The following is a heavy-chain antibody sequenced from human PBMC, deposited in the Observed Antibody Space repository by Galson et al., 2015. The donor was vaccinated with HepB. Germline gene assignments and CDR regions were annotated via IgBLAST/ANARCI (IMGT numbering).Heavy chain of an antibody. CDR2: ISAYNGNT. J-gene: IGHJ4*02. V-gene: IGHV1-18*04. D-gene: IGHD3-22*01. CDR1: GYTFTSYG. Sequence: SVKVSCKASGYTFTSYGISWVRQAPGQGLEWMGWISAYNGNTNYAQKLQGRVTMTTDTSTSTAYMELRSLRSDDTAVYYCARGDTAMVDYYDSSGYYGYWGQGTLVTVSS. CDR3: ARGDTAMVDYYDSSGYYGY.